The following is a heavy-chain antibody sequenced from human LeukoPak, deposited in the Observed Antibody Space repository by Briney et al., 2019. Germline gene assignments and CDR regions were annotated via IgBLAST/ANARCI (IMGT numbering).Heavy chain of an antibody. CDR2: ISSSSSTI. Sequence: GGSLRLSCAASGFTFSSYAMSWVRQAPGKGLEWVSYISSSSSTIYYADSVKGRFTISRDNAKNSLYLQMNSLRAEDTAIYYCAKEYTGTFSPFPSYFDNWGQGALVTVSS. D-gene: IGHD1-26*01. CDR1: GFTFSSYA. V-gene: IGHV3-48*01. J-gene: IGHJ4*02. CDR3: AKEYTGTFSPFPSYFDN.